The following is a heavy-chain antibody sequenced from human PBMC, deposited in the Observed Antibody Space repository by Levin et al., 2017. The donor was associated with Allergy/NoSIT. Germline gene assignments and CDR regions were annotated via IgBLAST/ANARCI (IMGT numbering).Heavy chain of an antibody. CDR3: AKSDCSRTTCYAFDC. CDR2: ISWKSGIL. D-gene: IGHD2-2*01. CDR1: GLTFDDYA. Sequence: SLKISCAASGLTFDDYAMHWLRQAPGKGLEWVSGISWKSGILGYADSVKGRFTISRDNAKDSLYLQMNGLRPEDTALYYCAKSDCSRTTCYAFDCWGQGTLVTVSP. V-gene: IGHV3-9*01. J-gene: IGHJ4*02.